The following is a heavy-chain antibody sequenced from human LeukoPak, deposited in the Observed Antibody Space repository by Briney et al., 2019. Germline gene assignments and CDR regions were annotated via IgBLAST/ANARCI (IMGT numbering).Heavy chain of an antibody. CDR1: GHTFTSYG. J-gene: IGHJ4*02. CDR2: IIPIFGTA. V-gene: IGHV1-18*01. CDR3: ARDSFSSGWYGGDFDY. D-gene: IGHD6-19*01. Sequence: GASVKVSCKASGHTFTSYGISWVRQAPGQGLEWMGGIIPIFGTANYAQKLQGRVTMTTDTSTSAAYMELRSLRSDDTAVYYCARDSFSSGWYGGDFDYWGQGTLVTVSS.